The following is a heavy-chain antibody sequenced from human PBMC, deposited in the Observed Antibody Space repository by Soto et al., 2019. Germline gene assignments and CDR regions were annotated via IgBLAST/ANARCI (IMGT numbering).Heavy chain of an antibody. V-gene: IGHV6-1*01. CDR3: ARDTYYYGSANFDY. CDR2: TYYRSKWYN. D-gene: IGHD3-10*01. J-gene: IGHJ4*02. Sequence: SQTLSLTCAISGDRVSSNSAAWTWIRQSPSRGLEWLGRTYYRSKWYNDYAVSVKSRITINPDTSKNQFSLQLNSVTPEDTAVYYCARDTYYYGSANFDYWGQGTLVTVSS. CDR1: GDRVSSNSAA.